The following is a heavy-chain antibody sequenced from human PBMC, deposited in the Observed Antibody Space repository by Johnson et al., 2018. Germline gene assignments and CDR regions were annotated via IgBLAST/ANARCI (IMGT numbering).Heavy chain of an antibody. CDR2: ISSTSSVI. V-gene: IGHV3-48*02. CDR3: ARRRAVVFSGSDCFIDAFDI. J-gene: IGHJ3*02. Sequence: VQLVQSGGGLVQPGGSLRLSCAASGFIFSDNAMSWVRQAPGKGLEWISYISSTSSVIYYADSVKGRFTISRDNVKNSLYLQMNSLSDEDTAVYYCARRRAVVFSGSDCFIDAFDIWGQGTMVTVSS. CDR1: GFIFSDNA. D-gene: IGHD2-21*01.